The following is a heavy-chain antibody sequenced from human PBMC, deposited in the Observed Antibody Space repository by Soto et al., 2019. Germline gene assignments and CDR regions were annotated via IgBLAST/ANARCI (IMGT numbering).Heavy chain of an antibody. CDR3: AKQATTASNWFAP. D-gene: IGHD4-17*01. CDR2: IYYSGST. CDR1: GGSISSYY. Sequence: TSETLSLTCTVSGGSISSYYWSWIRQPPGKGLEWIGYIYYSGSTNYNPSLKSRVTISVDTSKNQFSLKLSSVTAADTAVYYCAKQATTASNWFAPWGQGTLVTVSS. V-gene: IGHV4-59*08. J-gene: IGHJ5*02.